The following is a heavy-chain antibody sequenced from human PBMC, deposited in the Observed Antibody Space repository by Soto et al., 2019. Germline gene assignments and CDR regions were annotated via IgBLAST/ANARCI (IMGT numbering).Heavy chain of an antibody. D-gene: IGHD3-22*01. CDR3: AITYYYDSSGPPGLDAFDV. V-gene: IGHV1-2*02. J-gene: IGHJ3*01. Sequence: ASVKVSCKASGFTFTVYDMHWVRQAPGQGLEWMGWIAPNSGGTNYAQKFQGRVTMTRDTSVSTAFVELSRLRSDDTAVYYCAITYYYDSSGPPGLDAFDVWGHGTVVTVSS. CDR1: GFTFTVYD. CDR2: IAPNSGGT.